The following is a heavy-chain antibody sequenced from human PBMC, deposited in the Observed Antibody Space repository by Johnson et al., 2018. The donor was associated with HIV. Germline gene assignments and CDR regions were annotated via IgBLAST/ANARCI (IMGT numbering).Heavy chain of an antibody. CDR1: GFTFSSYA. CDR2: ISYDGSNK. CDR3: ARARIEVLPAGAFDI. Sequence: QVQLVESGGGVVQPGRSLRLSCAASGFTFSSYAMHWVRQAPGKGLEWVAVISYDGSNKYYADSVKGRFTISRDNSKNTLYLQMNSLRTEDTAVYYCARARIEVLPAGAFDIWGQGTMVTVSS. V-gene: IGHV3-30*04. D-gene: IGHD2-2*01. J-gene: IGHJ3*02.